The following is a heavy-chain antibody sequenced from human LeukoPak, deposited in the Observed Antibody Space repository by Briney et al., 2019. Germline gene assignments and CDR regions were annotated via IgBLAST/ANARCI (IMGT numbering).Heavy chain of an antibody. D-gene: IGHD6-19*01. CDR3: ARDRGQWLVYFDY. V-gene: IGHV3-30*03. J-gene: IGHJ4*02. Sequence: GGSLRLSYAASGFTFSSYGMHWVRQAPGKGLEWVAVISYDGSNKYYADSVKGRFTISRDNSKNTLYLQMNSLRAEDTAVYYCARDRGQWLVYFDYWGQGTLVTVSS. CDR2: ISYDGSNK. CDR1: GFTFSSYG.